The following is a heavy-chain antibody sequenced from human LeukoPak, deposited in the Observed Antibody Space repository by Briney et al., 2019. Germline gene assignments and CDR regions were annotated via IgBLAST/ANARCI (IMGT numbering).Heavy chain of an antibody. Sequence: SETLSLTCAVYGGSFSGYYWSWIRQPPGKGLEWIGEINHSGSTNYNPSLKSRVTISVDTSKNQFSLKLSSVTAADTAVYYCARAVIVDTEHYYYYYGMDVWGQGTTVTVSS. CDR2: INHSGST. V-gene: IGHV4-34*01. CDR3: ARAVIVDTEHYYYYYGMDV. CDR1: GGSFSGYY. J-gene: IGHJ6*02. D-gene: IGHD5-18*01.